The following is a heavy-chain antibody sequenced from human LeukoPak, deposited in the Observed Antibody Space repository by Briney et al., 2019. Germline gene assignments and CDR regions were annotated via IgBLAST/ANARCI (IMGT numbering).Heavy chain of an antibody. Sequence: GESLKISCEGSGYSFTSYWIGWVRQMPGKGLEWMGIICPGDSDTRYSPSFQGQVTISADKSISTAYLQWSSLKASDTAMYYCARRVLPAANEDWFDPWGQGTLVTVSS. CDR3: ARRVLPAANEDWFDP. J-gene: IGHJ5*02. CDR1: GYSFTSYW. CDR2: ICPGDSDT. D-gene: IGHD2-2*01. V-gene: IGHV5-51*01.